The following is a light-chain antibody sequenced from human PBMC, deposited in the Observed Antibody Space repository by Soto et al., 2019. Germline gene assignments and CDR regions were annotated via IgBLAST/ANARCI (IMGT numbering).Light chain of an antibody. V-gene: IGKV1-5*03. CDR2: KAS. Sequence: DIQMTQSPSTLSGSVGDRVTITCRASQTISSWLAWYQQKPGKAPKLLIYKASTLKSGVPSRFSGSGSGTEFTLTISSLQPEDVAVYYCQQFYTTPTFGQGTRVEIK. J-gene: IGKJ1*01. CDR3: QQFYTTPT. CDR1: QTISSW.